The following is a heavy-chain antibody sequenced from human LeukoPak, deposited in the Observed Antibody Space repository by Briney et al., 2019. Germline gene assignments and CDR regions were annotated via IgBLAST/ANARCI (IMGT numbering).Heavy chain of an antibody. J-gene: IGHJ3*01. CDR3: ARPNITSYYDSRGYDAFDV. CDR2: IYPDDSDT. V-gene: IGHV5-51*01. CDR1: GYRFTTYW. D-gene: IGHD3-22*01. Sequence: GESLKISCKGSGYRFTTYWIAWVRQMPGKGLEWMGIIYPDDSDTRYSPSSQGQVTISADKSVRTAYLQWSSLKASDTAMYYCARPNITSYYDSRGYDAFDVWGQGTMVTVSS.